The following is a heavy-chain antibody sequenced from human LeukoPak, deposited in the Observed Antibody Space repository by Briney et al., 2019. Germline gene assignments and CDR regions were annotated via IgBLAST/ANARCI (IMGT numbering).Heavy chain of an antibody. J-gene: IGHJ4*02. CDR1: GFTLSSYG. D-gene: IGHD6-13*01. V-gene: IGHV3-33*01. Sequence: PGGSLRLSCAPSGFTLSSYGMHWVGQAPGKGGGGVAFIWYDRNNNPYANSVKARFTISRNNARNTLFLQMNSLRAEDTAVYYCARDPYSSSSGSVDYWGQGTLVTVSS. CDR3: ARDPYSSSSGSVDY. CDR2: IWYDRNNN.